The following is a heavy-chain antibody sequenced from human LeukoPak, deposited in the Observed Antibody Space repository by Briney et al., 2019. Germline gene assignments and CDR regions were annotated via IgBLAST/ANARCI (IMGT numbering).Heavy chain of an antibody. CDR1: GFTFSSHT. D-gene: IGHD1-26*01. Sequence: PGGSLRLSCVVSGFTFSSHTMNWVRQAPGKGLEWVSYISASNTIYYADSVKGRFTVSRDNAKNALYLQMNSLRDEDTAVYYCARVGATLDYWGQGTLVTVSS. CDR3: ARVGATLDY. J-gene: IGHJ4*02. CDR2: ISASNTI. V-gene: IGHV3-48*02.